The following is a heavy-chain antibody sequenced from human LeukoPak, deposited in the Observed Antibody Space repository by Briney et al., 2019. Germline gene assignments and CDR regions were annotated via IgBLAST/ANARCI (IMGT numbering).Heavy chain of an antibody. D-gene: IGHD1-26*01. CDR3: AKAIGGELPFLFDY. CDR1: GFTFSSYA. Sequence: PGGSLRLSCAASGFTFSSYAMHWVRQAPSKGLEWVALILYDGSNKYYADSVKGRFTISRDNSKNTLYLQMNSLRAEDTAVYYCAKAIGGELPFLFDYWGQGTLVTVSS. V-gene: IGHV3-30*12. CDR2: ILYDGSNK. J-gene: IGHJ4*02.